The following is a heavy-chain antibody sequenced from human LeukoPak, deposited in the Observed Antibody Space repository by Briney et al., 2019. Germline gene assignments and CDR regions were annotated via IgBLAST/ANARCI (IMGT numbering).Heavy chain of an antibody. CDR2: ITGDCKYI. V-gene: IGHV3-21*01. CDR3: AREGNDYYYDQ. Sequence: NPGGSLRLSCGASGFTFSSSAMCWVRQAPGKGLELVSSITGDCKYITYADSVKGRFTISRDNAKNSLYLQVASLRGDDTATYYCAREGNDYYYDQWGQGTLVTVSP. CDR1: GFTFSSSA. D-gene: IGHD3-16*01. J-gene: IGHJ4*02.